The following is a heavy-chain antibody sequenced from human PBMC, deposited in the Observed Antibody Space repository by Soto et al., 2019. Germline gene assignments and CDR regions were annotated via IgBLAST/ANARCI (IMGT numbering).Heavy chain of an antibody. CDR2: ISYDGSNK. Sequence: QVQLVESGGGVVQPGRSLRLSCAASGFTFSSYGMHWVRQAPGKGLEWVAVISYDGSNKYYADSVKGRFTISRDNSENTLYLQMNGLRAEDTAVYYCARDLPVFRYFDWYGQPPGYWGQGTLVTVSS. D-gene: IGHD3-9*01. CDR1: GFTFSSYG. J-gene: IGHJ4*02. V-gene: IGHV3-30-3*01. CDR3: ARDLPVFRYFDWYGQPPGY.